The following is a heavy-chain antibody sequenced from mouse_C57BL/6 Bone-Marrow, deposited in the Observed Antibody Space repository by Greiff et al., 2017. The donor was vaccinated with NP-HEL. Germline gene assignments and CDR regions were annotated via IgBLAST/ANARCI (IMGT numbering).Heavy chain of an antibody. CDR2: ISDGGSYT. CDR3: ARDGGNVWYFDV. V-gene: IGHV5-4*01. D-gene: IGHD2-1*01. CDR1: GFTFSSHA. Sequence: EVTLVESGGGLVKPGGSLKLSCAASGFTFSSHAMSWVRQTPEKRLEWVATISDGGSYTYYPDNVKGRFTISRDNAKNNLYLQMSHLKSEDTAMYYCARDGGNVWYFDVWGTGTTVTVSS. J-gene: IGHJ1*03.